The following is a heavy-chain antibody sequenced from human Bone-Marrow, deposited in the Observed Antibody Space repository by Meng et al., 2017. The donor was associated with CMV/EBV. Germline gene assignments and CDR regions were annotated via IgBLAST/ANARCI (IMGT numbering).Heavy chain of an antibody. Sequence: SETLSLTCTVSGGSISSSSYYWGWIRQPPGKGLEWIGSIYYSGSTYYNPSLKSRVTISVDTSKNQFSLKLSSVTAADTAVYYCARQGEWLLIPNYYYYGMDVWGQGPTVTVSS. CDR3: ARQGEWLLIPNYYYYGMDV. J-gene: IGHJ6*02. V-gene: IGHV4-39*01. D-gene: IGHD3-3*01. CDR2: IYYSGST. CDR1: GGSISSSSYY.